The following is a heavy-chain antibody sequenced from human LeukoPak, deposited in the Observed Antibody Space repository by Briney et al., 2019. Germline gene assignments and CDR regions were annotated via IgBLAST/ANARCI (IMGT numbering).Heavy chain of an antibody. CDR2: ISGSGGST. CDR3: AKDTDYDILTGYYKGGYFDY. J-gene: IGHJ4*02. V-gene: IGHV3-23*01. D-gene: IGHD3-9*01. CDR1: GFTFSSYA. Sequence: PGRSLRLSCAASGFTFSSYAMHWVRQAPGKGLEWVSAISGSGGSTYYADSVKGRFTISRDNSKNTLYLQMNSLRAEDTAVYYCAKDTDYDILTGYYKGGYFDYWGQGTLVTVSS.